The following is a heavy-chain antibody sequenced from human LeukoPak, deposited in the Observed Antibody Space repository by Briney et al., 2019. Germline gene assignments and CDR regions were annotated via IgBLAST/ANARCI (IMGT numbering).Heavy chain of an antibody. CDR3: ARGRDGYYLNWFDP. D-gene: IGHD3-22*01. CDR1: GGSISSYY. V-gene: IGHV4-59*01. J-gene: IGHJ5*02. CDR2: IYYSGST. Sequence: PSETLSLTCTVSGGSISSYYWSWIRQPPGKGLEWIGYIYYSGSTNYNPSLKSRVTISVDTSKNQFSLKLSSVTAADTAVYYCARGRDGYYLNWFDPWGQGTLVTVSS.